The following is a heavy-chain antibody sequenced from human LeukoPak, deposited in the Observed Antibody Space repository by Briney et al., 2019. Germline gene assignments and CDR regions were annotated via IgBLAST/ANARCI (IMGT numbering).Heavy chain of an antibody. CDR1: GFTFSSYA. Sequence: GGSLRLSCAASGFTFSSYAMSWVRQAPGKGLEWVSAISGSGGSTYYADSVKGRFTISRDNSKNTLYLQMNSLRAEDTAVYYCAKEYDFWSGYPSGYFDYWGQGILVTVSS. D-gene: IGHD3-3*01. CDR3: AKEYDFWSGYPSGYFDY. CDR2: ISGSGGST. J-gene: IGHJ4*02. V-gene: IGHV3-23*01.